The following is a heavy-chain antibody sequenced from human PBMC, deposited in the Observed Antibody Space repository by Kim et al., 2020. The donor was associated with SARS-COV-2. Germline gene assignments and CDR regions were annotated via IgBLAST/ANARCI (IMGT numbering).Heavy chain of an antibody. D-gene: IGHD3-3*01. CDR3: ARRHSSLDLDV. J-gene: IGHJ6*03. CDR1: GGSFSGYY. Sequence: SETLSLTCAVYGGSFSGYYWSWIRQPPGRGLEWLGEIDHGGSTNYNPSLKSRISLSADTSKSQFSLKLSSVTAADTAVYYCARRHSSLDLDVWGKGTTV. CDR2: IDHGGST. V-gene: IGHV4-34*01.